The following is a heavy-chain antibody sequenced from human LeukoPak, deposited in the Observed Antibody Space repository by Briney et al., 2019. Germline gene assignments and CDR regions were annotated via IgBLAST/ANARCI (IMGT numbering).Heavy chain of an antibody. CDR3: AKGAMVRGVLDY. J-gene: IGHJ4*02. Sequence: GGSLRLSCAASGFTFSSYEMNWVRQAPGKGLEWVSTISNSGESTYYADSVKGRFTISRDNSKNTLFLQMNSLRAEDTAVYYCAKGAMVRGVLDYWGQGTRVTVSS. CDR2: ISNSGEST. D-gene: IGHD3-10*01. V-gene: IGHV3-23*01. CDR1: GFTFSSYE.